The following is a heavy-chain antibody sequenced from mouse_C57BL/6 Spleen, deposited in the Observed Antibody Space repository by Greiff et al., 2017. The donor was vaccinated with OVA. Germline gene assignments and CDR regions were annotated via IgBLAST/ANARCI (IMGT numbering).Heavy chain of an antibody. CDR2: IYPGSGST. CDR1: GYTFTSYW. J-gene: IGHJ4*01. CDR3: ARLGTDYAMDY. Sequence: QVQLKQSGAELVKPGASVKMSCKASGYTFTSYWITWVKQRPGQGLEWIGDIYPGSGSTKYNEKFKSKATLTVDTSSSTAYMQLSSLTSEDSAVYYCARLGTDYAMDYWGQGTSVTVSS. D-gene: IGHD4-1*01. V-gene: IGHV1-55*01.